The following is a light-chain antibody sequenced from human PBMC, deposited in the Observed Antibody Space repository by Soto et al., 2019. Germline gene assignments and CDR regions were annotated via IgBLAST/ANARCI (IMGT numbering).Light chain of an antibody. CDR3: QQTFINPIT. J-gene: IGKJ5*01. CDR1: QTISTY. V-gene: IGKV1-39*01. Sequence: IQMTQSPSSLSASVGYRVTITCRASQTISTYLNCYQQKXGKAPKLLIYPAFSLQSGVPSRFSGSGSGTDFTLTISSLQPEDFETYYCQQTFINPITFGQGTRLEIK. CDR2: PAF.